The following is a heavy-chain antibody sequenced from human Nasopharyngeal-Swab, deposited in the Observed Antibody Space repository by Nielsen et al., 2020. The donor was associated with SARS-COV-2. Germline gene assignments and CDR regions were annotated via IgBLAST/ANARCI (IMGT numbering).Heavy chain of an antibody. CDR3: ARVGGIAAAGTSYYYYYMDV. CDR1: GFTFSSYG. J-gene: IGHJ6*03. V-gene: IGHV3-21*01. Sequence: GESLKISCAASGFTFSSYGMHWVRQAPGKGLEWVSSISSSSSYIYYADSVKGRFTISRDNAKNSLYLQMNSLRAEDTAVYYCARVGGIAAAGTSYYYYYMDVWGKGTTVTVSS. D-gene: IGHD6-13*01. CDR2: ISSSSSYI.